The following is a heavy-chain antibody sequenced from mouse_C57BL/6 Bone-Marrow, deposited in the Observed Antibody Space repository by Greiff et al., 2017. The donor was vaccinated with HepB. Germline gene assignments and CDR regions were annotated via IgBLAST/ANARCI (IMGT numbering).Heavy chain of an antibody. CDR2: IRLKSDNYAT. D-gene: IGHD1-1*01. J-gene: IGHJ1*03. V-gene: IGHV6-3*01. Sequence: EVHLVESGGGLVQPGGSMKLSCVASGFTFSNYWMNWVRQSPEKGLEWVAQIRLKSDNYATHYAESVKGRFTISRDDSKSSVYLQMNNLRAEDTGIYYCTGSSYLYWYFDVWGTGTTVTVSS. CDR3: TGSSYLYWYFDV. CDR1: GFTFSNYW.